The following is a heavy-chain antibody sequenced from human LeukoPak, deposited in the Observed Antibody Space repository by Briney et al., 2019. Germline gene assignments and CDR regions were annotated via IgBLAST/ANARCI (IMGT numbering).Heavy chain of an antibody. V-gene: IGHV4-59*08. J-gene: IGHJ4*02. D-gene: IGHD6-13*01. CDR2: IYYSGST. Sequence: SETLSLTCTVSGGSISSYYWSWIRQPPGKGLEWIGYIYYSGSTNYNPSLKSRVTISVDTSKNQFSLKLSSVTAADTAVYYCALAYSSSWYYFDYWGQGTLVTVSS. CDR1: GGSISSYY. CDR3: ALAYSSSWYYFDY.